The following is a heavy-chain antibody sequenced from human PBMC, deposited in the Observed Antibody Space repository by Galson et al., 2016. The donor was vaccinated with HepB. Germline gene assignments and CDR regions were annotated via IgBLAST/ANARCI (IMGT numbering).Heavy chain of an antibody. CDR2: IYWYDDR. V-gene: IGHV2-5*01. J-gene: IGHJ4*02. D-gene: IGHD3-9*01. Sequence: PALVKPTQTLTLTCAFSGFSLNTQGECVGWVHQSPGKALEWLALIYWYDDRRYSPSLRDRLTISKDTSKNHVVLTMTNMDPADTGTYYCAHAFFSILTGPFDSWGQGTLVAVSS. CDR1: GFSLNTQGEC. CDR3: AHAFFSILTGPFDS.